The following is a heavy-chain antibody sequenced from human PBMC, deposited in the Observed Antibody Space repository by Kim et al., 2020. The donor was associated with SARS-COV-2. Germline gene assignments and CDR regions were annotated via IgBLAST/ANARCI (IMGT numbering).Heavy chain of an antibody. Sequence: GGSLRLSCAASGFNFTSFWMTWVRQASGKGLEWVANTNEDGSEKYYVDSVKGRFTISRDNAKNSLYLQMNSLRVEDTAVYFCARGKLFDIWGLGTMVTVSS. V-gene: IGHV3-7*04. CDR3: ARGKLFDI. D-gene: IGHD2-15*01. CDR1: GFNFTSFW. CDR2: TNEDGSEK. J-gene: IGHJ3*02.